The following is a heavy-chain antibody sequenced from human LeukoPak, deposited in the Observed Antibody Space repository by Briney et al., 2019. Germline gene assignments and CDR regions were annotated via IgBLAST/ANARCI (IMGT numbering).Heavy chain of an antibody. CDR3: ARGWPKDYDFWSGYYLY. V-gene: IGHV1-69*04. CDR2: IIPILGIA. D-gene: IGHD3-3*01. J-gene: IGHJ4*02. Sequence: GASVKVSCKASGGTFSSYAISWVRQAPGQGLEWMGRIIPILGIANYAQKFQGRVTMTTDTSTSTAYMELRSLRSDDTAVYYCARGWPKDYDFWSGYYLYWGQGTLVTVSS. CDR1: GGTFSSYA.